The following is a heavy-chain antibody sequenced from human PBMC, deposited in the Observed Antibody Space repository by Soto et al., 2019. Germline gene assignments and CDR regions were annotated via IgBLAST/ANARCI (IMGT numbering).Heavy chain of an antibody. J-gene: IGHJ5*02. D-gene: IGHD3-10*01. V-gene: IGHV3-23*01. CDR1: GFTFSSYA. CDR3: AKVGPYESGSYMFRYNWFGP. Sequence: PGGSLRLSCAASGFTFSSYAMSWVRQAPGKGLEWVSTISGSGGRTYYADSVKGRFTISRDNSKNTLYLQMNSLRAEDTAVYYCAKVGPYESGSYMFRYNWFGPWGPGTPVTVSS. CDR2: ISGSGGRT.